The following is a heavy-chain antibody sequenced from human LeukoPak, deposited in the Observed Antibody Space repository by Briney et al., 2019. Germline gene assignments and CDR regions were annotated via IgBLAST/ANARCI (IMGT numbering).Heavy chain of an antibody. D-gene: IGHD5-18*01. J-gene: IGHJ5*02. CDR3: ARDIVMVTYWFDP. V-gene: IGHV1-2*02. Sequence: ASVKVSFKASGYTFTGYYMHWVRQAPGQGLEWMGWINPNSGGTNYAQKFQGRVTMTRDTSISTAYMELSRLRSDDTAVYYCARDIVMVTYWFDPWGQGTLVTVSS. CDR1: GYTFTGYY. CDR2: INPNSGGT.